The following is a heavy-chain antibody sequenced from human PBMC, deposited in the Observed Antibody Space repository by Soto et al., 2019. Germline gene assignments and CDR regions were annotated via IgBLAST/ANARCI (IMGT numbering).Heavy chain of an antibody. J-gene: IGHJ6*03. CDR2: IYYSGST. D-gene: IGHD3-3*01. Sequence: SETLSLTCTVSGGSISSYYWSWIRQPPGKGLEWIGYIYYSGSTNYNPSLKSRVTISVDTSKNQFSLKLSSVTAADTAVYYCARHRTDGITIFGGGHYYYSYMDVWGKGTTVTVSS. CDR3: ARHRTDGITIFGGGHYYYSYMDV. CDR1: GGSISSYY. V-gene: IGHV4-59*08.